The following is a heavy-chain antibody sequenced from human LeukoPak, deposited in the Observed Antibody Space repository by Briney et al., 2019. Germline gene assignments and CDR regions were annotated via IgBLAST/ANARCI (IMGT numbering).Heavy chain of an antibody. CDR3: ARVPATGPYAFDI. CDR1: GGSISSYY. CDR2: IYYSGST. J-gene: IGHJ3*02. D-gene: IGHD4-17*01. V-gene: IGHV4-59*01. Sequence: PSETLSLTCTVSGGSISSYYWSWIRQPPGKGLEWIGYIYYSGSTNYNPSLKSRVTISVDTSKNQFSLKLSSVTAADTAVYYCARVPATGPYAFDIWGQGTVVTVSS.